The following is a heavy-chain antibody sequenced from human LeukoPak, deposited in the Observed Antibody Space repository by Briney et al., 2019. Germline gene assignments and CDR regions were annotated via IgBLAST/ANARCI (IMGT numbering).Heavy chain of an antibody. CDR3: ATDRITMGDY. CDR2: FDPEDDET. Sequence: ASVKVSCKVSGYTLTELSMHWVRQAPGKGLERMGGFDPEDDETVYAQKFQGRVTMTEDTSTDTVYMELSSLRSEDTAVYYCATDRITMGDYWGQGTLVTVSS. J-gene: IGHJ4*02. D-gene: IGHD3-10*01. V-gene: IGHV1-24*01. CDR1: GYTLTELS.